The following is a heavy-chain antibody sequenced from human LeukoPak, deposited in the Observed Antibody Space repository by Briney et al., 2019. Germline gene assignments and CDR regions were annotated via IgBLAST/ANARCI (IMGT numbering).Heavy chain of an antibody. Sequence: PGGSLRLSCAASGFTFSSYGMHWVRQAPGKGLEWVAVIWYDGSNKYYADSVKGRFTISRDNSKNTLYLQMNSPRAEDTAVYYCARVYRRRPTGLQWAIDYWGQGTLVTVSS. CDR2: IWYDGSNK. CDR1: GFTFSSYG. J-gene: IGHJ4*02. D-gene: IGHD5-24*01. CDR3: ARVYRRRPTGLQWAIDY. V-gene: IGHV3-33*01.